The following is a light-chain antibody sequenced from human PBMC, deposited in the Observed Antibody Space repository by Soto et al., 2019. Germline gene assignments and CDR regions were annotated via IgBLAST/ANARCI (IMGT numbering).Light chain of an antibody. CDR2: GAS. J-gene: IGKJ4*01. CDR1: QSVSSSY. V-gene: IGKV3-20*01. Sequence: ESVLTQSPGTLSLSPGERATLSCRASQSVSSSYLAWYQQKPGQAPRLLIYGASSRATGIPDRFSGSESGTDFTLTISRLEPEDFAVYYCQQYGSSPPVTFGGGTKVEIK. CDR3: QQYGSSPPVT.